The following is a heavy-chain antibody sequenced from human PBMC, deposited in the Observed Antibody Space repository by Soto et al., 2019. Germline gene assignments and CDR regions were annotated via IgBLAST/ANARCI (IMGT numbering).Heavy chain of an antibody. D-gene: IGHD3-22*01. CDR3: AKDSMIVVVRPLDI. CDR1: GFTFSSYA. V-gene: IGHV3-23*01. Sequence: RLSCAASGFTFSSYAMSWVRQAPGKGLEWVSAISGSGGSTYYADSVKGRFTISRDNSKKTLYLQMNSLRAEDTAVYYCAKDSMIVVVRPLDIWGQGTMVTVSS. CDR2: ISGSGGST. J-gene: IGHJ3*02.